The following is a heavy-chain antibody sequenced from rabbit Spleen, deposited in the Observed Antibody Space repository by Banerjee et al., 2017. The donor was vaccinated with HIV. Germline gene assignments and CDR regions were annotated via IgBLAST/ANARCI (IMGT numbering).Heavy chain of an antibody. V-gene: IGHV1S40*01. CDR3: ARNFDL. J-gene: IGHJ4*01. CDR2: IYAGSTGTT. CDR1: GVSFSGDSY. Sequence: QSLEESGGDLVKPGASLTLTCIASGVSFSGDSYMCWVRQAPGKGLEWIGTIYAGSTGTTDYASWAKGRFTISKPSSTTVTLHMTSLTAADTATYFCARNFDLWGPGTLVTVS.